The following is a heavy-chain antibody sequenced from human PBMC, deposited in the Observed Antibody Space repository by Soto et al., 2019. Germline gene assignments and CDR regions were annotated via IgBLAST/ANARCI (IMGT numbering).Heavy chain of an antibody. J-gene: IGHJ4*02. V-gene: IGHV5-10-1*01. CDR3: ARRLLSYSDFWSGYYPFDY. CDR1: GYSFTSYW. D-gene: IGHD3-3*01. Sequence: PGQSLKISCKGSGYSFTSYWISWVRQMPGKGLEWMGRIDPSDSYTNYSPSFQGHVTISADKSISTAYLQWSSLKASDTAMYYCARRLLSYSDFWSGYYPFDYLGQGTMVTVFS. CDR2: IDPSDSYT.